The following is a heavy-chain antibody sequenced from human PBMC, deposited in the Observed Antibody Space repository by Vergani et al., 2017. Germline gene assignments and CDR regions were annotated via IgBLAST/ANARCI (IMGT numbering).Heavy chain of an antibody. Sequence: QVDLQESGPGLVKSSETLSLNCAVSGYSVGSGYYWGWIRQPPGRGLEWIGCVHRNGNTYYTSSLRSRATISRDTSKNQFSLSLTSVTAADTAIYYCARHRGSGGFFPSSYFYGMDVWGHGTTVTVSS. D-gene: IGHD3-10*01. V-gene: IGHV4-38-2*01. CDR2: VHRNGNT. CDR3: ARHRGSGGFFPSSYFYGMDV. J-gene: IGHJ6*02. CDR1: GYSVGSGYY.